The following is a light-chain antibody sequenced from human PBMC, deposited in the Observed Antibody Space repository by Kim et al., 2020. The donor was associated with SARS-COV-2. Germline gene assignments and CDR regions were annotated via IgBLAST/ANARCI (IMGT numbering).Light chain of an antibody. V-gene: IGKV1-16*02. J-gene: IGKJ1*01. CDR1: QDISNY. Sequence: ASVGDRCTITCRASQDISNYLAWFQQKPGKAPNSLIYAASSLQSGVPSKFSGSGSGTDFTLTISSLQPEDFATYYCQQYHSYPRTFGQGTKVDIK. CDR2: AAS. CDR3: QQYHSYPRT.